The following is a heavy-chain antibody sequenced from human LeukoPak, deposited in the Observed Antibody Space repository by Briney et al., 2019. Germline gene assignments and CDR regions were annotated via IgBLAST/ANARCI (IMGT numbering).Heavy chain of an antibody. D-gene: IGHD3-10*01. CDR3: ARALWFGETFPAY. V-gene: IGHV3-23*01. CDR1: GFTFSSYA. CDR2: ISGSGGST. J-gene: IGHJ4*02. Sequence: GGSLRLSCAASGFTFSSYAMSWVRQAPGKGLEWVSAISGSGGSTYYADSVKGRFTISRDNSKNSLYLQMNSLRAEDTAVYYCARALWFGETFPAYWGQGTLVTVSS.